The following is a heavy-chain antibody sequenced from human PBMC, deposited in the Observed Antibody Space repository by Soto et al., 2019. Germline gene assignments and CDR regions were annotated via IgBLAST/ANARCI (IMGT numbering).Heavy chain of an antibody. V-gene: IGHV1-2*04. J-gene: IGHJ4*02. Sequence: XSVKVSFKASGYTFTEYDMHLLRQAPGQGLEWMGWINPNSGGTNYAQKFQGWVTVTRDTSISTAYMELSRLKSDDTAVYYCARVPPYSTRWYYFDYWGQGTLVTVSS. D-gene: IGHD6-13*01. CDR3: ARVPPYSTRWYYFDY. CDR1: GYTFTEYD. CDR2: INPNSGGT.